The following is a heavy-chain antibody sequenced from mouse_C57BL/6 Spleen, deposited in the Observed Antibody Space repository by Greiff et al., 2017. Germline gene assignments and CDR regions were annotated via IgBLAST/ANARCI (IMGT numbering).Heavy chain of an antibody. Sequence: EVHLVESGPELVKPGASVKMSCKASGYTFTDYNMHWVKQSHGKSLEWIGYINPNNGGTSYNQKFKGKATLTVNKSSSTAYMELRSLTSEDSAVYYCAAGVAEQDYAMDYWGQGTSVTVSS. CDR3: AAGVAEQDYAMDY. J-gene: IGHJ4*01. V-gene: IGHV1-22*01. CDR2: INPNNGGT. CDR1: GYTFTDYN. D-gene: IGHD1-1*02.